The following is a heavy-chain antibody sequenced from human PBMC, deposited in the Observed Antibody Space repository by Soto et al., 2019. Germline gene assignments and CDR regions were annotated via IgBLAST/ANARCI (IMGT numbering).Heavy chain of an antibody. V-gene: IGHV1-18*01. Sequence: QVQLVQSGAEVKKPGASVKVSCKASGYTFTSYGISWVRQAPGQGLEWMGWISAYNGNTNYAQKLQGRVTMTTDTCTSTAYMELRSLSSDDTAVYYCSRDSPGYSSGWYTLMRGLDIWGQGTIVTVSS. D-gene: IGHD6-19*01. CDR3: SRDSPGYSSGWYTLMRGLDI. CDR1: GYTFTSYG. J-gene: IGHJ3*02. CDR2: ISAYNGNT.